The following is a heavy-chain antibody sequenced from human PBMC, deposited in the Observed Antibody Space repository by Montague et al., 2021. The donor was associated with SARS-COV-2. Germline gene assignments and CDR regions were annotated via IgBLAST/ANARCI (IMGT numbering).Heavy chain of an antibody. CDR3: ARGVDTGVVTVTGGFDS. CDR2: IYRSGSP. D-gene: IGHD5-18*01. J-gene: IGHJ4*02. V-gene: IGHV4-61*02. Sequence: TLSLTCTVSGGSISRGYYYWSWIRLPAGKGLEWLGRIYRSGSPXYNPSLQSRVALSVDTSRNQFSMKMTSVTAADTSMYYCARGVDTGVVTVTGGFDSWGQGTLVIVSS. CDR1: GGSISRGYYY.